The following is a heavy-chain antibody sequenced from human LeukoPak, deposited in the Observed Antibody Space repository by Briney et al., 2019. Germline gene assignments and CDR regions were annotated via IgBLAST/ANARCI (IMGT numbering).Heavy chain of an antibody. Sequence: SETLSLTCAVYGGSFSGYYWSWIRQPPGKGLEWIGEISHSGSTNYNPSLKSRVTISVDTSKNQFSLKLSSVTAADTAVYYCARTEFVVVTAIRAKYFQHWGQGTLVTVSS. CDR3: ARTEFVVVTAIRAKYFQH. J-gene: IGHJ1*01. CDR2: ISHSGST. D-gene: IGHD2-21*02. CDR1: GGSFSGYY. V-gene: IGHV4-34*01.